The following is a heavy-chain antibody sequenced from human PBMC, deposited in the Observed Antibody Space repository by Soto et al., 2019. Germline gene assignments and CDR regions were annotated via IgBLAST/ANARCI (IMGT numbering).Heavy chain of an antibody. Sequence: ASVKVSCKASGGTFSSYAISWVRQAPGQGLEWMGGIIPIFGTANYAQKFQGRVTITADESTSTAYMGLSSLRSEDTAVYYCARDKRLDIVATPYGSSFDYWGQGTLVTVSS. CDR3: ARDKRLDIVATPYGSSFDY. V-gene: IGHV1-69*13. CDR1: GGTFSSYA. D-gene: IGHD5-12*01. J-gene: IGHJ4*02. CDR2: IIPIFGTA.